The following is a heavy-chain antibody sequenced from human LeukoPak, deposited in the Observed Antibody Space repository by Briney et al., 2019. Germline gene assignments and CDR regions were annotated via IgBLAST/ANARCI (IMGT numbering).Heavy chain of an antibody. CDR2: ISAGADST. J-gene: IGHJ5*01. CDR3: ARGAYGDYDS. CDR1: AFTFSSYA. V-gene: IGHV3-23*01. Sequence: GGSLRLSCAASAFTFSSYAMSWVRQAPGEGMEGVSAISAGADSTYYADSVQGRFTISRDNSKNTLFLQMSGLRAEDTAVYFCARGAYGDYDSWGQGTLVTVSS. D-gene: IGHD4-17*01.